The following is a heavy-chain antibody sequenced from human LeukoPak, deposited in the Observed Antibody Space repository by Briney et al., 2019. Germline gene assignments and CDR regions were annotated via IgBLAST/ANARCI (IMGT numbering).Heavy chain of an antibody. CDR3: ALDRIRLWSS. CDR2: IYWNDDK. D-gene: IGHD3-10*01. J-gene: IGHJ5*02. V-gene: IGHV2-5*01. CDR1: GFSPNTRGVG. Sequence: SGPTLFQPPPTLTLTCTFSGFSPNTRGVGVGWIRQPPGKALEWLALIYWNDDKRYSPSLKSRLTITKNTSKNQVVLTMTNMDPVDTATYYCALDRIRLWSSWGQGTLVTVSS.